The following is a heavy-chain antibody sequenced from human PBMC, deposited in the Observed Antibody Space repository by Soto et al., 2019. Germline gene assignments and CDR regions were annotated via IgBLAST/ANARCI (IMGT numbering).Heavy chain of an antibody. CDR1: GFTFSSYG. Sequence: QVQLVESGGGVVQPGRSLRLSCAASGFTFSSYGMHWVRQAPGKGLEWVAVISYDGSNKYYADSLKGRFTISRDNSKNTLYLQMNSLRAEDTAVYYCAKGDGAGYPSSSGFDYWGQGTLVTVSS. V-gene: IGHV3-30*18. J-gene: IGHJ4*02. CDR2: ISYDGSNK. CDR3: AKGDGAGYPSSSGFDY. D-gene: IGHD6-6*01.